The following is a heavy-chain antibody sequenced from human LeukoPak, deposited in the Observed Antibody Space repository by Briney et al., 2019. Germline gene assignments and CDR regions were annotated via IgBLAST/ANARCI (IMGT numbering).Heavy chain of an antibody. V-gene: IGHV1-18*01. D-gene: IGHD3-9*01. CDR1: GCTFTSYG. J-gene: IGHJ4*02. CDR3: ARASELRYFDWLYPKPPFDY. Sequence: ASVKVSCKASGCTFTSYGIRWVRQAPGQGLEWMGWISAYNGNTNYAQKLQGRVTMTTDTSTSTAYMELRSLRSDDTAVYYCARASELRYFDWLYPKPPFDYWGQGTLVTVSS. CDR2: ISAYNGNT.